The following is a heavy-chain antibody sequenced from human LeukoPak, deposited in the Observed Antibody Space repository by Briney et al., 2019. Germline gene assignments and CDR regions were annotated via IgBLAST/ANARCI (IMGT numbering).Heavy chain of an antibody. CDR2: ISPENGDT. CDR1: GYTFSDYG. D-gene: IGHD3-3*01. V-gene: IGHV1-18*01. Sequence: ASVKVSCKASGYTFSDYGITWVRQAPGQGLEWMGWISPENGDTNYAQNFQDRVTMTTDTSTNTAYMELRNLTSDDTAVYFCARVFGYYFFYMDVWGEGTTVIISS. CDR3: ARVFGYYFFYMDV. J-gene: IGHJ6*03.